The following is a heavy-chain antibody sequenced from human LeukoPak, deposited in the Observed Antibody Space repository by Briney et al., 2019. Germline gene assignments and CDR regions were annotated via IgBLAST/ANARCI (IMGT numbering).Heavy chain of an antibody. CDR1: GGSVSDYY. J-gene: IGHJ5*02. V-gene: IGHV4-59*02. Sequence: SETLSPTCTVSGGSVSDYYWSWIRQSPGQGLQWIGHIFSHGGTDYNPSLKGRVTISVDTSKNQFSLQLTSVTAADTAVYYCASTHGRYDTSGYHVNYFDPWGQGTLVTVSS. CDR3: ASTHGRYDTSGYHVNYFDP. CDR2: IFSHGGT. D-gene: IGHD3-22*01.